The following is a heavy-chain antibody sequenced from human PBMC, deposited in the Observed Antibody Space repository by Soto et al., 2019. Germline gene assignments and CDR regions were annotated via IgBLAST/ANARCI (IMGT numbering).Heavy chain of an antibody. D-gene: IGHD2-15*01. Sequence: GASVKVSCKASGYTFTSYGISWVRQAPGQGLEWMGWISAYNGNTNYAQKLQGRVTMTTDTSTSTAYMELRSLRSDDTAVYYCARELRYCSGGSCPGYFQHWGQGTLVTVSS. CDR1: GYTFTSYG. V-gene: IGHV1-18*01. CDR2: ISAYNGNT. J-gene: IGHJ1*01. CDR3: ARELRYCSGGSCPGYFQH.